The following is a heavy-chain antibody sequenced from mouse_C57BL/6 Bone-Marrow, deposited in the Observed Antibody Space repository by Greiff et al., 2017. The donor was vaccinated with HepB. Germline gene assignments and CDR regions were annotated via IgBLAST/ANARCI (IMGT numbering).Heavy chain of an antibody. J-gene: IGHJ4*01. CDR2: SRNKANDYTT. CDR3: AREIYMDY. V-gene: IGHV7-1*01. Sequence: EVMLVESGGGLVQSGRSLRLSCATSGFTFSDFYMEWVRQAPGKGLEWIAASRNKANDYTTEYSASVKGRFIVSRDTSQSILYLQMNALRAEDTAIYYCAREIYMDYWGQGTSVTVSS. CDR1: GFTFSDFY. D-gene: IGHD2-1*01.